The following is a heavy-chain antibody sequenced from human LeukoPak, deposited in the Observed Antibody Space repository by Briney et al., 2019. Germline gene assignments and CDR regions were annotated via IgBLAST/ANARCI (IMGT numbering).Heavy chain of an antibody. J-gene: IGHJ4*02. CDR1: GFTFSNYA. CDR3: AKRVGLLFFYFDY. V-gene: IGHV3-23*01. CDR2: ISGSGGST. D-gene: IGHD5-18*01. Sequence: GGSLRLSCAASGFTFSNYAMSWVRQAPGKGLEWVSAISGSGGSTYYADSVKGRFTISRDNSKNTLYLQMNSLRAEDTAVYYCAKRVGLLFFYFDYWGQGTLVTVSS.